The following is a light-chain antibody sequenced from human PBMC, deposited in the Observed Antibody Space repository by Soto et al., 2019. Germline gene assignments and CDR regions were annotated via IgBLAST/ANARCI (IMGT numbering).Light chain of an antibody. CDR2: AAC. V-gene: IGKV1-39*01. CDR1: QTISSY. J-gene: IGKJ2*01. Sequence: DIQMTQSPSSLSASVGDRVTITCRASQTISSYLNGYQPKPGKAPKLLIYAACSLQSGVPSRFSGSGSGTDVSLTMSSMQPEDFATYYCQQSHSIPYTFGQGTKLEIK. CDR3: QQSHSIPYT.